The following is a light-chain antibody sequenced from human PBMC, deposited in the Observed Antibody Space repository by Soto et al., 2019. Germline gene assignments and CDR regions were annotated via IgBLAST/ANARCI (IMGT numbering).Light chain of an antibody. CDR2: AAS. CDR1: QSVNSRF. J-gene: IGKJ2*01. Sequence: EIVLTPSPGTLSLSPGESATLSCRASQSVNSRFLAWYQHKPGQAPRLLIYAASTRASGIPDRFSGSTSGTDFTLTISRLEPEDFAVYYCQRYGDSPPNTFGQGTKLAIK. CDR3: QRYGDSPPNT. V-gene: IGKV3-20*01.